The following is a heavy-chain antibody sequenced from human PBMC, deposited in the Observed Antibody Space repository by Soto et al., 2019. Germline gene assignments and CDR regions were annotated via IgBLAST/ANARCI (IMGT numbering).Heavy chain of an antibody. V-gene: IGHV3-23*01. CDR3: AKALGFTGSYFDY. CDR2: ISGRGGST. J-gene: IGHJ4*02. CDR1: GFAFSSYA. Sequence: EVQVLESGGGLVQPGGSLRLSCAASGFAFSSYAMTWVRQAPGKGLEWVSSISGRGGSTYYADSVKGRFTISRDNSKNTLQLQVDSLRSDYTALFFGAKALGFTGSYFDYWGQGTLVTVSS. D-gene: IGHD2-8*02.